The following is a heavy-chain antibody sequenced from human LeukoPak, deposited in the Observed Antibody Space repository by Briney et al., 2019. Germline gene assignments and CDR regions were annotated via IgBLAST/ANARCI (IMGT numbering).Heavy chain of an antibody. D-gene: IGHD6-19*01. Sequence: GGSLRLSCAASGFTLSTYVMTWARQAPGKGLEWVSGVSSSGAATYYADSVKGRFTISRDNSRSTLYLHMNSLRADDTAVYYCAKPFTQTPYAIGWYSCDSWGQGTLVTVSS. CDR2: VSSSGAAT. CDR1: GFTLSTYV. CDR3: AKPFTQTPYAIGWYSCDS. J-gene: IGHJ4*02. V-gene: IGHV3-23*01.